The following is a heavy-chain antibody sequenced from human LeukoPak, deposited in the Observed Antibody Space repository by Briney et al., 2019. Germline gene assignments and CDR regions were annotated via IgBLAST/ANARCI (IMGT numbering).Heavy chain of an antibody. CDR2: IDWDDDK. V-gene: IGHV2-70*11. Sequence: ESGPALVKPTQTLTLTCTFSGFSLSTSGMCVYWIRQPPGKALEWLARIDWDDDKYYSTSLKTRLTISKDTSKNQVVLTMTNMDPVDTATYYCARIRNKYTSSWYNAFDVWGQGTMVTVSS. D-gene: IGHD6-13*01. J-gene: IGHJ3*01. CDR3: ARIRNKYTSSWYNAFDV. CDR1: GFSLSTSGMC.